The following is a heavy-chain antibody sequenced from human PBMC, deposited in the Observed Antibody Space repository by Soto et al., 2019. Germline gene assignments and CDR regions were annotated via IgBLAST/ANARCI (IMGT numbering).Heavy chain of an antibody. J-gene: IGHJ6*02. D-gene: IGHD4-17*01. V-gene: IGHV3-30*18. CDR2: ISYDGTNK. Sequence: QVQLVESGGGEVQPGRSLTISCAASGFTFSTYGMHWVRQTPGKGLERVAVISYDGTNKFYSDSVKGRFTISRDNFKNTLTLQMNSLRADGTAVYSCAKDLQSYGDYDYYCYGMDVWGLGTRVTVSS. CDR1: GFTFSTYG. CDR3: AKDLQSYGDYDYYCYGMDV.